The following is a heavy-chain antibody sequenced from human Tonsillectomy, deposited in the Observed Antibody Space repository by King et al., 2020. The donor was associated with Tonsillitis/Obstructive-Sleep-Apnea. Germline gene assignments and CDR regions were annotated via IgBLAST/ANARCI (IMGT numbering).Heavy chain of an antibody. D-gene: IGHD3-22*01. CDR2: ISSSGSTI. Sequence: QVQLVESGGGLVKPGRSLRLSCAVSGFTFSDYYMSWIRQAPGKGLEWLSYISSSGSTIYYADSVKGRFTISRDNAKNSLFLQMNSLRAEDTAVYYCASPQFHYDSSAYDGLDYWGQGTLVTVSS. CDR3: ASPQFHYDSSAYDGLDY. V-gene: IGHV3-11*01. CDR1: GFTFSDYY. J-gene: IGHJ4*02.